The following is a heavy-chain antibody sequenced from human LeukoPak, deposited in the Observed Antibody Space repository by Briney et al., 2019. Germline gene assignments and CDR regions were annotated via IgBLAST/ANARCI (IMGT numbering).Heavy chain of an antibody. Sequence: GGSLRLSCVASGFSFSNYEMNWVRQAPGKGLEWLSYINSNGSLVFYADSVKGRFTISRDNAKTSLYLYMNSLRAEDTAVYFCARVGALSSSWLLYWGQGTLVTVSS. D-gene: IGHD6-13*01. V-gene: IGHV3-48*03. J-gene: IGHJ4*02. CDR1: GFSFSNYE. CDR2: INSNGSLV. CDR3: ARVGALSSSWLLY.